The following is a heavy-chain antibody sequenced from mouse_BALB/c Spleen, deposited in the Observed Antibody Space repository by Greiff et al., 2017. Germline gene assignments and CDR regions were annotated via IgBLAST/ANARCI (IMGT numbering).Heavy chain of an antibody. CDR2: IDTSDSYT. CDR3: ARRGDYDWYFDV. CDR1: GYTFTDYW. D-gene: IGHD2-4*01. V-gene: IGHV1-69*01. J-gene: IGHJ1*01. Sequence: QVQLQQPGAELVMPGASVKMSCKASGYTFTDYWMHWVKQRPGQGLEWIGAIDTSDSYTSYNQKFKGKATLTVDESSSTAYMQLSSLTSEDSAVYYCARRGDYDWYFDVWGEGTTVTVSA.